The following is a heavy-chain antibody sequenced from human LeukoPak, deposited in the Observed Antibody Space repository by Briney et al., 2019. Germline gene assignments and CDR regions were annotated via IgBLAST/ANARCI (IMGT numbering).Heavy chain of an antibody. CDR3: GRDGGVAYGLDV. J-gene: IGHJ6*02. CDR2: TSGDSKVI. Sequence: GGSLRHSCVASGFTFKSHNMNWVRQAPGKGLEWVSFTSGDSKVIYYADSVKGRFTISRDNAKNSLYLQMNSLRADDTAVYYCGRDGGVAYGLDVWGQGTTVTVSS. D-gene: IGHD3-3*01. CDR1: GFTFKSHN. V-gene: IGHV3-48*01.